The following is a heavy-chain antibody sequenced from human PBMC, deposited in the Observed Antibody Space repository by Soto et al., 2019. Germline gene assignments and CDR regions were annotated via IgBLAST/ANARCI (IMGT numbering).Heavy chain of an antibody. CDR2: IWHDGSKK. CDR3: ARWIQLGDYYYYGMDV. J-gene: IGHJ6*02. V-gene: IGHV3-33*01. Sequence: QVQLVESGGDVVQPGRSLRLSCAASGFTFSSYGMYWVRQAPGKGLEWVAVIWHDGSKKYYADSVKGRFTISRDNSKNTLYLQMNSLRAEDTAVYYYARWIQLGDYYYYGMDVWGQGTTVTVSS. D-gene: IGHD5-18*01. CDR1: GFTFSSYG.